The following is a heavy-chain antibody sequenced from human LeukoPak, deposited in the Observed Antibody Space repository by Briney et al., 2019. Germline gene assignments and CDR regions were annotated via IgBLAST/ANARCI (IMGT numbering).Heavy chain of an antibody. J-gene: IGHJ4*02. CDR1: GFTFSSYE. CDR2: ISSGGSTI. CDR3: ASNSGVSSSWQRDY. D-gene: IGHD6-13*01. Sequence: PGGSLGLSCAASGFTFSSYEMNWVRQAPGKGLEWVSYISSGGSTIYYADSVKGRFTISRDNAKNSLYLQMNSLRAEDTAVYYCASNSGVSSSWQRDYWGQGTLVTVSS. V-gene: IGHV3-48*03.